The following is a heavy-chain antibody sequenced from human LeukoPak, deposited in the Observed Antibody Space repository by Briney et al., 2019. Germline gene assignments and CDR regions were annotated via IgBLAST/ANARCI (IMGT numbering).Heavy chain of an antibody. CDR3: ARGIAVAGTPPVFDP. CDR2: INPSGGST. D-gene: IGHD6-19*01. CDR1: GYTFTSYY. Sequence: ASVKVSCKASGYTFTSYYMHWVRQAPGQGLEWMGIINPSGGSTSYAQKFQGRVTMTRDTSTSTVYMELSSLRSEDTAVYYCARGIAVAGTPPVFDPWGQGTLVTVSS. V-gene: IGHV1-46*01. J-gene: IGHJ5*02.